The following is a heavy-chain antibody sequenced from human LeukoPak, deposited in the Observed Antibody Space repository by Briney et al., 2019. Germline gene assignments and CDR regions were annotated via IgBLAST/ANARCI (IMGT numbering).Heavy chain of an antibody. CDR1: GGTFSSYA. D-gene: IGHD3-22*01. Sequence: ASVKVSCKASGGTFSSYAISWVRQAPGQGLEWMGRIIPILGIANYAQKFQGRVTITADKSTSTAYMELSSLRSEDTAVYYCARAGRDSSGYSSYNGAFDIWGQGTMVTVSS. CDR3: ARAGRDSSGYSSYNGAFDI. J-gene: IGHJ3*02. CDR2: IIPILGIA. V-gene: IGHV1-69*04.